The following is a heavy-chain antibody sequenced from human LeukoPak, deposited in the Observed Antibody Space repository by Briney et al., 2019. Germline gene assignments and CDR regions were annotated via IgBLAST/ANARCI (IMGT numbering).Heavy chain of an antibody. D-gene: IGHD5-12*01. CDR1: GFTFSTYA. CDR3: AKDLSTSYDWSYYYYYMDV. CDR2: ISGSGGNS. J-gene: IGHJ6*03. V-gene: IGHV3-23*01. Sequence: PGGSLRLSCAASGFTFSTYAMSWVRQAPGKGLEWVSAISGSGGNSYYADSVKGHFTISRDNSKNTLYLQMNSLRAEDTAVYYCAKDLSTSYDWSYYYYYMDVWGKGTTVTVSS.